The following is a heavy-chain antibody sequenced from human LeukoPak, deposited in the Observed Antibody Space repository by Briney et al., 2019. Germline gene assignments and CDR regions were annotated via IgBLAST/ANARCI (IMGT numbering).Heavy chain of an antibody. J-gene: IGHJ5*02. CDR1: GGSVSSYY. Sequence: SETLSLTCTVSGGSVSSYYWSWIRQPAGKGLERIGRIYTSGGTNYNPSLKSRATISVDKSKNQFSLKLNSVTAADTAVYYCARDTGSSNWFDPWGQGTLVTVSS. V-gene: IGHV4-4*07. CDR2: IYTSGGT. CDR3: ARDTGSSNWFDP. D-gene: IGHD6-6*01.